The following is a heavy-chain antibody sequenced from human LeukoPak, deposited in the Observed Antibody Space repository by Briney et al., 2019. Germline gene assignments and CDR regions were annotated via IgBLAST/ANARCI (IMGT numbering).Heavy chain of an antibody. V-gene: IGHV4-38-2*01. CDR3: ARRVRAGIGSVGRWFDP. D-gene: IGHD1-26*01. CDR1: GYSIRGVYY. J-gene: IGHJ5*02. CDR2: IHHSGST. Sequence: KASETLSLTCAVSGYSIRGVYYWGWIRQSPGKGLQWIGNIHHSGSTYYNPSLKSRVTMSVDTAKNQFSLTLSSVTAADTAVYFCARRVRAGIGSVGRWFDPWGQGSQVIVSS.